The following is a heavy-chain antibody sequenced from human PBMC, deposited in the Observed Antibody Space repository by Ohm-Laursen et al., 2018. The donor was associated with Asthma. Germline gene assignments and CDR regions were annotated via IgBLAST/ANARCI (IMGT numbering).Heavy chain of an antibody. Sequence: SDTLSLTCSVSGDSVSNGGYCWSWIRQRPGKGLELIGYICYTTSAYYNPSLNTRATISVDTSQNQFSLKLSSVTAADTAVYYCARERRMVGDAFDIWGQGTMVTVSS. CDR2: ICYTTSA. J-gene: IGHJ3*02. V-gene: IGHV4-61*08. CDR1: GDSVSNGGYC. CDR3: ARERRMVGDAFDI. D-gene: IGHD2-15*01.